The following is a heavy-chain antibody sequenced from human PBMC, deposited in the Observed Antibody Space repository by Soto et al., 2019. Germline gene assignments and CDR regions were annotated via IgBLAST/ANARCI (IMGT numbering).Heavy chain of an antibody. Sequence: EVQLVESGGDLSQPGGSLRLSCAASGFSVSNKYLSWVRQAPGKGLEWVSGIYSGGSTFYADSVKGRFAISRDNSKNTLDLQMNRLTAEDTAMYFCAKGGAGAFDVWGQGTMVTVSS. D-gene: IGHD3-10*01. V-gene: IGHV3-53*01. CDR2: IYSGGST. CDR3: AKGGAGAFDV. CDR1: GFSVSNKY. J-gene: IGHJ3*01.